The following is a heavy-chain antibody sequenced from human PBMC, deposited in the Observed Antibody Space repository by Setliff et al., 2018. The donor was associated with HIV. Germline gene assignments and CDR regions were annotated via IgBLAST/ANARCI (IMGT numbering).Heavy chain of an antibody. J-gene: IGHJ4*02. D-gene: IGHD3-10*01. Sequence: ASETLSLTCAVSGYSISSDYHWAWVRQSPGKGLEWIGSITHSGSSWLNPSLKSRVTISVDTAKNQFSLKLSSVTAADTAVYYCARELLRSWDGSENSYKPYYFDYWGQGTLVTVSS. V-gene: IGHV4-38-2*02. CDR1: GYSISSDYH. CDR3: ARELLRSWDGSENSYKPYYFDY. CDR2: ITHSGSS.